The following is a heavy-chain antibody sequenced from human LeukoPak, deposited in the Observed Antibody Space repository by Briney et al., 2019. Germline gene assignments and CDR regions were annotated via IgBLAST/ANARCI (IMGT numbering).Heavy chain of an antibody. J-gene: IGHJ4*02. CDR2: INPSGGST. D-gene: IGHD6-13*01. CDR1: GYTFTSYY. Sequence: ASVKVSCKASGYTFTSYYMHWVRQAPGQGLEWMGIINPSGGSTNYAQKLQGRVTMTTDTSTSTAYMELRSLRSDDTAVYYCARVGDSSSWYVENWGQGTLVTVSS. V-gene: IGHV1-46*01. CDR3: ARVGDSSSWYVEN.